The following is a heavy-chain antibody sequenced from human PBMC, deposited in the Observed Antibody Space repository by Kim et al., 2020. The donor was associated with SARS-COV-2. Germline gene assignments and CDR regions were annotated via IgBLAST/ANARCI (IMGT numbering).Heavy chain of an antibody. J-gene: IGHJ4*02. CDR2: IDCGNGNT. CDR3: LGGFYFDY. CDR1: GHFFTRDS. Sequence: ASVKVSCKTSGHFFTRDSIHWVRQAPGQGLEWMGDIDCGNGNTIYSQKFQGRVTFTTDTSASTAYMELSFLRSEDSAVYYCLGGFYFDYWGQGTLVTVSS. V-gene: IGHV1-3*01. D-gene: IGHD3-16*01.